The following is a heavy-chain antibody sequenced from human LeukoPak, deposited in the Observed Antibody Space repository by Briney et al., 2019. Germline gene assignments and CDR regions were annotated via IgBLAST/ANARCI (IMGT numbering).Heavy chain of an antibody. CDR1: GFTFSSYW. D-gene: IGHD3-22*01. V-gene: IGHV3-7*04. CDR2: IKQDGGEK. CDR3: ARDKYFDSTTYYPRFDY. Sequence: GGSLRLSCAASGFTFSSYWMSWVRQAPGKGLEWVANIKQDGGEKYYVDSVKGRFTISRDNAKTSLYLQMTSLRAEDTAVYYCARDKYFDSTTYYPRFDYWSQGILVIVAS. J-gene: IGHJ4*02.